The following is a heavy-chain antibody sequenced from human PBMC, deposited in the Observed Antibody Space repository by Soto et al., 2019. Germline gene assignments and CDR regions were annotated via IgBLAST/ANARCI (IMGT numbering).Heavy chain of an antibody. CDR2: INHSGST. D-gene: IGHD3-3*01. CDR3: ARSRDFWSGYGWFDP. CDR1: GGSFSGYY. Sequence: QVQLQQWGAGLLKPSETLSLTCAVYGGSFSGYYWIWIRQPPGKGLEWIGEINHSGSTNYNPSLKSRVTISVDTSKNQFSLKLSSVTAADTAVYYCARSRDFWSGYGWFDPWGKGTLVTVSS. J-gene: IGHJ5*02. V-gene: IGHV4-34*01.